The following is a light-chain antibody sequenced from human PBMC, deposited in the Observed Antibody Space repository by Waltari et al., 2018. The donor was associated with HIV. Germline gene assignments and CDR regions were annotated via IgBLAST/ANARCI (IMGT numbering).Light chain of an antibody. CDR3: QTWDSQIII. V-gene: IGLV3-1*01. CDR2: QDS. Sequence: SYDWTQEPSVSVSPGQTASITCSGDELGNKYVSWYQQKPGQSPVQVIYQDSKRPSVVPERFSGSSSGNTATLTISGTQAMDEADYHCQTWDSQIIIFGGGTKLTVL. J-gene: IGLJ2*01. CDR1: ELGNKY.